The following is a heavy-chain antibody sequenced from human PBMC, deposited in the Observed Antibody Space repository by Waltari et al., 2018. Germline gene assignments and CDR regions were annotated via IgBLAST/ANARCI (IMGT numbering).Heavy chain of an antibody. CDR2: INDSGSP. V-gene: IGHV4-34*01. J-gene: IGHJ4*02. CDR3: ARHGRIRAVALIDY. D-gene: IGHD2-15*01. CDR1: GGSFSGYY. Sequence: QVQLQQWGAGLMKPSETLSLTCAVYGGSFSGYYWTWIRQPPGKGLEWIGEINDSGSPNDNSSLDTRVSIALDTAKNQFSLKLNSVTAADTALYYCARHGRIRAVALIDYWGQGTLVTVSS.